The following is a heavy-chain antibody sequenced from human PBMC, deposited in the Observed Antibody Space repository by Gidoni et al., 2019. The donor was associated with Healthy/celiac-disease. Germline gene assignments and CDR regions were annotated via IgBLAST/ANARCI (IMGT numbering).Heavy chain of an antibody. D-gene: IGHD3-10*01. Sequence: QVQLVQSGAEVKKPGSSVKVSCKAPGGTFSSYTISWVRQAPGQGLEWMGRSIPILGIANYAQKFQGRVTITADKSTSTAYMELSSLRSEDTAVYYCARRRSGSYYKPSMLATQQDAFDIWGQGTMVTVSS. CDR3: ARRRSGSYYKPSMLATQQDAFDI. CDR1: GGTFSSYT. J-gene: IGHJ3*02. V-gene: IGHV1-69*02. CDR2: SIPILGIA.